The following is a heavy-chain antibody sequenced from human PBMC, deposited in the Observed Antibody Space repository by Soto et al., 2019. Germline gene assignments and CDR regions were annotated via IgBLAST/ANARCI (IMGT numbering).Heavy chain of an antibody. J-gene: IGHJ6*02. CDR3: ARGAVLLWFGELYHGMDV. D-gene: IGHD3-10*01. Sequence: QVQLQESGPGLVKPSQTLSLTCTVSGGSISSGGYYWSWIRQHPGKGLEWIGYIYYSGSTYYNPSLKSRVTISVATSKNQFSRKLSSVTAADTAVYYCARGAVLLWFGELYHGMDVWGQGTTVTVSS. CDR2: IYYSGST. V-gene: IGHV4-31*03. CDR1: GGSISSGGYY.